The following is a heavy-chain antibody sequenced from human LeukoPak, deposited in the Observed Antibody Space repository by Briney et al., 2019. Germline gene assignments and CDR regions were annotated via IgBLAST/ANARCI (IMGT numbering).Heavy chain of an antibody. CDR2: ISYNGSNK. D-gene: IGHD2-15*01. V-gene: IGHV3-33*01. J-gene: IGHJ4*02. CDR3: ARDPCSGGSCYLYY. CDR1: RFTFKSYG. Sequence: GGSLRLSCAASRFTFKSYGMHWVHQAPRKGLGLVAVISYNGSNKYYADSVKGRFSVYRDNSKNTLYLQMHSLRAEDTAVYYCARDPCSGGSCYLYYWGQGTLVTVSS.